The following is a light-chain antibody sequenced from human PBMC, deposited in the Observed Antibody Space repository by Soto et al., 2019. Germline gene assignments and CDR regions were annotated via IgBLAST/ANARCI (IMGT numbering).Light chain of an antibody. Sequence: EIVLTQSPTALSVSPGERATLSCRASQSVSSSVACYQQKPGQAPRLLIYGASTRATGIPARFSGSWSGTEFTLTISSLQSEDFGLYYCHQYNNFWTFGQGTKVDIK. V-gene: IGKV3-15*01. CDR3: HQYNNFWT. CDR1: QSVSSS. CDR2: GAS. J-gene: IGKJ1*01.